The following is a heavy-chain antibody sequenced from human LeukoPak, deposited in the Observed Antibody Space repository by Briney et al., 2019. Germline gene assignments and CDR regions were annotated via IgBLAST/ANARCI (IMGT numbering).Heavy chain of an antibody. CDR3: VRQGALLRSIAY. V-gene: IGHV4-38-2*02. J-gene: IGHJ4*02. CDR1: GYSISSGYY. D-gene: IGHD3-3*01. CDR2: HYYGGVA. Sequence: PSETLSLTCTVSGYSISSGYYWGWIRQSPGKGLEWIGSHYYGGVAYYNRPLKSRVGISIDTPKNQFYLRLTSVTAADTALYFCVRQGALLRSIAYWGQGILVTVSS.